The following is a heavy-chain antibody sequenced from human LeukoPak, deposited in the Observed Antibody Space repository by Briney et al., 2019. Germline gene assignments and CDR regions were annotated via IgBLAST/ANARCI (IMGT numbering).Heavy chain of an antibody. V-gene: IGHV4-39*07. D-gene: IGHD1-26*01. CDR2: IYYSGST. Sequence: PSETLSLTCTVSGGSISSSSYYWGWIRQPPGKGLEWIGSIYYSGSTYYNPSLKSRVTISVDTSKNQLSLKLSSVTAADTAVYYCARRVGASGDAFDIWGQGTMVTVSS. J-gene: IGHJ3*02. CDR1: GGSISSSSYY. CDR3: ARRVGASGDAFDI.